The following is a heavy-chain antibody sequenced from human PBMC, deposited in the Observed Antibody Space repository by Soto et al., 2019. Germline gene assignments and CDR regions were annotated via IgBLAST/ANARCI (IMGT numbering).Heavy chain of an antibody. CDR2: INHSGST. Sequence: PSETLSLTCAVYGGYFSGYYWSWIRQPPGKGLEWIGEINHSGSTNYNPSLKSRVTISVDTSKNQFSLKLSSVTAADTAVYYCASQLGYYGMDVWGQGTTVTVSS. D-gene: IGHD2-2*01. J-gene: IGHJ6*02. CDR1: GGYFSGYY. CDR3: ASQLGYYGMDV. V-gene: IGHV4-34*01.